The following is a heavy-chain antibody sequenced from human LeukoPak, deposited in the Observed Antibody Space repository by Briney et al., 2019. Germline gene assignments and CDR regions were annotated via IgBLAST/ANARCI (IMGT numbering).Heavy chain of an antibody. CDR1: EYTFIGYY. J-gene: IGHJ5*02. CDR3: ARASFWESPINWFDP. D-gene: IGHD3-16*01. Sequence: ASVKVSCKTSEYTFIGYYMHWVRQAPGQGLEWMGWINPKNGGANYAPSFQGRVTMTRDRSISTVYMELTRLTSDDTAVFYCARASFWESPINWFDPWGQGTLVTVSS. CDR2: INPKNGGA. V-gene: IGHV1-2*07.